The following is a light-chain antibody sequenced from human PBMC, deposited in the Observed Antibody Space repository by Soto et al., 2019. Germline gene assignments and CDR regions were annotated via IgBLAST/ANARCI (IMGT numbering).Light chain of an antibody. CDR2: AAS. CDR3: QQTKSFPST. J-gene: IGKJ5*01. CDR1: YGISSW. Sequence: DIQLTQSPSFVSASVGDRVTISCRASYGISSWLAWYQQKPGKAPKLLIHAASTLQDGVPSRFSGSGSGTDFTLTISSLQPEDFAVYYCQQTKSFPSTFGQGTRLDIK. V-gene: IGKV1D-12*01.